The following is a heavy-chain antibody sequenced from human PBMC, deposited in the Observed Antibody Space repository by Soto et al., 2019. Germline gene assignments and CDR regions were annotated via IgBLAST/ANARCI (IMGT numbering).Heavy chain of an antibody. CDR3: ARVAAAALSAFDI. CDR2: IKQDGSEK. Sequence: GGSLRLSCAASGFTFSSYWMSWVRQAPGKGLEWVANIKQDGSEKYYVDSVKGRFTISRDNAKNSLYLQMNSLRAEDTAVYYCARVAAAALSAFDIWGQGTMVTVSS. CDR1: GFTFSSYW. V-gene: IGHV3-7*03. D-gene: IGHD6-13*01. J-gene: IGHJ3*02.